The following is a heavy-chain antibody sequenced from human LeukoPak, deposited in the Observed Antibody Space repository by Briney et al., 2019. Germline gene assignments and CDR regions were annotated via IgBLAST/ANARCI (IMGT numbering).Heavy chain of an antibody. D-gene: IGHD4-17*01. Sequence: SETLSLTCTVSGVSISSGDYYWSWIRQPPGKGLEWIGYIYYSGSTYYNPSLKSRVTISVDTSKNQFSLKLSSVTAADTAVYYCARDPLDYGDYPYALDIWGQGTMVTVSS. CDR2: IYYSGST. CDR1: GVSISSGDYY. CDR3: ARDPLDYGDYPYALDI. J-gene: IGHJ3*02. V-gene: IGHV4-30-4*01.